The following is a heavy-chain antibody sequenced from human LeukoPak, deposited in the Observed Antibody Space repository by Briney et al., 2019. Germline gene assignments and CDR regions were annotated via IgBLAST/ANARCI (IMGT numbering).Heavy chain of an antibody. CDR1: GFTIMNSA. D-gene: IGHD2-8*01. V-gene: IGHV3-23*01. J-gene: IGHJ3*02. Sequence: PGGSLRLSCAASGFTIMNSAMNWVRQAPGKGLEWVSAINGTAINTDYADSVKGRFTISRDYSKNTLYLQMNSLRAEDTAVYKCAKYILYHGAFDIWGQGTMVTVSS. CDR3: AKYILYHGAFDI. CDR2: INGTAINT.